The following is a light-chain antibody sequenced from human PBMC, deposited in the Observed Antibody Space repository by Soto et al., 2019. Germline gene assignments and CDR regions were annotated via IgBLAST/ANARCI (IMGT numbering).Light chain of an antibody. J-gene: IGKJ3*01. CDR3: QQYDTSPST. Sequence: EIVLTQSPGTLSLSPGERATLSCRASQSVSGRFLAWYQQKPGQAPRRLIHGASTKAAGIPDKFSGSGSATYFSLTISRLEPEDFAVYYCQQYDTSPSTCGPGTKVEIK. V-gene: IGKV3-20*01. CDR2: GAS. CDR1: QSVSGRF.